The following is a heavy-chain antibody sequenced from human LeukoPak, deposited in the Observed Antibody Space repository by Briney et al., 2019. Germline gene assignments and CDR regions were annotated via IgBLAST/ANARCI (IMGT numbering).Heavy chain of an antibody. CDR2: INHSGST. Sequence: TSETLSLTCAVYGESFSGYYWSWIRQPPGKGLEWIGEINHSGSTNYNSSLKSRVTISVDTSKNQFSLKLSSVTAADTAVYYCARGGYSYGSPFDYWGQGTLVTVSS. V-gene: IGHV4-34*01. CDR3: ARGGYSYGSPFDY. D-gene: IGHD5-18*01. CDR1: GESFSGYY. J-gene: IGHJ4*02.